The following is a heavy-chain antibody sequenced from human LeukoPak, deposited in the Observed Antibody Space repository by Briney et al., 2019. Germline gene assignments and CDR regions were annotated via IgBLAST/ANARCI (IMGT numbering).Heavy chain of an antibody. CDR3: AADRWFGKTPSLIFDY. J-gene: IGHJ4*02. CDR1: GFTLSSSA. Sequence: SVKVSCKASGFTLSSSAIQWVRQARGQRLEWIGWIVGASGDTYYAQKFQERVTITRDMSTSTAYMELSSLRSEDTAVYLCAADRWFGKTPSLIFDYWGQGTLVTVSS. V-gene: IGHV1-58*02. D-gene: IGHD3-10*01. CDR2: IVGASGDT.